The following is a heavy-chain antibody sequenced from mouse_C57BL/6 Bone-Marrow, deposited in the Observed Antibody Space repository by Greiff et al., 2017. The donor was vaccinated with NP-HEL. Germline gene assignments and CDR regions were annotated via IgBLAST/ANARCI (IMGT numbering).Heavy chain of an antibody. Sequence: EVKLVESEGGLVQPGSSMKLSCTASGFTFSDYYMAWVRQVPEKGLEWVANINYDGSSTYYLDSLKSRFIISRDNAKNILYLQMSSLKSEDTATYYCAKVVPGNFFADWGQGTLVTVSA. CDR3: AKVVPGNFFAD. CDR2: INYDGSST. J-gene: IGHJ3*01. V-gene: IGHV5-16*01. D-gene: IGHD2-1*01. CDR1: GFTFSDYY.